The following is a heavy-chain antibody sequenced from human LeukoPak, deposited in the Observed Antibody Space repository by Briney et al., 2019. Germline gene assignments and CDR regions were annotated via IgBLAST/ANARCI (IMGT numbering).Heavy chain of an antibody. J-gene: IGHJ4*02. CDR2: IYYSGST. CDR1: GGSISSSSYY. D-gene: IGHD3-3*01. V-gene: IGHV4-39*07. Sequence: PSETLSLTCTVSGGSISSSSYYWGWIRQPPGKGLEWIGSIYYSGSTYYNPSLKSRVTISVDTSKNQFSLKLSSVTAADTAVYYCARDRYDFWSGHPFYYFDYWGQGTLVTVSS. CDR3: ARDRYDFWSGHPFYYFDY.